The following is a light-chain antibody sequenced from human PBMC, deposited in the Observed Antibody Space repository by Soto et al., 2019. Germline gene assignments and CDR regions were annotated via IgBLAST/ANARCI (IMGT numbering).Light chain of an antibody. V-gene: IGKV1-5*01. CDR3: QQYDRCSVT. Sequence: DIQMTQSHSTLSASVGDTVTITCRASQRISGWLAWHRHKPGKAPKLLIYDASALKRGVPPRFSGSGSGTEFTLTISSLQPEDFATYYCQQYDRCSVTFGHGTKVEIK. CDR1: QRISGW. CDR2: DAS. J-gene: IGKJ1*01.